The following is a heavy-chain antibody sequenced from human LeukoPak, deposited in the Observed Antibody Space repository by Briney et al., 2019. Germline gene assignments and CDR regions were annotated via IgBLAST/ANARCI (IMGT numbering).Heavy chain of an antibody. V-gene: IGHV3-23*01. CDR2: ISGSSDAT. CDR3: ARSLTKVRGYDY. J-gene: IGHJ4*02. D-gene: IGHD3-10*01. CDR1: GFTFSTYG. Sequence: GGTLRLSCAASGFTFSTYGMSWVRQAPGKGLEWVSAISGSSDATFYADSVKGRFTVSRDNSKNTLYLQMNSLRIEDTAVYYCARSLTKVRGYDYWGQGILVTVSS.